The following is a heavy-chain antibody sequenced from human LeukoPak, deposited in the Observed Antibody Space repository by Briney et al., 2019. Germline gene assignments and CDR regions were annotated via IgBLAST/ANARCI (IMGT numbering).Heavy chain of an antibody. V-gene: IGHV3-23*01. D-gene: IGHD2-15*01. Sequence: GGSLRLACATCGFIFSSYAMSWVRQAPGRGLDWLSSISGSGGSIYYADSVKGRFTISRDNSKNTLYLQMNSLRAEDTAVYYCAKARGEQNGGSNYWGQGTQVIVSS. CDR3: AKARGEQNGGSNY. CDR1: GFIFSSYA. J-gene: IGHJ4*02. CDR2: ISGSGGSI.